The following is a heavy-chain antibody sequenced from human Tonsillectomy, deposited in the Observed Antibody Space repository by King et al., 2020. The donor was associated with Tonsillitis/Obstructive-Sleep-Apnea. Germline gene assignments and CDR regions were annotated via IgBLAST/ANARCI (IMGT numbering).Heavy chain of an antibody. CDR3: AIEQYYYDSSSTDYMDV. J-gene: IGHJ6*03. CDR1: GFTFSSYG. Sequence: VQLVESGGGVVQPGRSLRVSCAASGFTFSSYGMHWVRQTPGKGLEWVAVISDDGSYKYYADSVKGRFTISRDNSKNRLYLQMNSLRAEDTAVYYCAIEQYYYDSSSTDYMDVWGKGTTVTVSS. D-gene: IGHD3-22*01. V-gene: IGHV3-30*03. CDR2: ISDDGSYK.